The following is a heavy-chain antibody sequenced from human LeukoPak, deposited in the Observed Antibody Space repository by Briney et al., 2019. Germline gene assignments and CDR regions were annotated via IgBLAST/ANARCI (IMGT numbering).Heavy chain of an antibody. J-gene: IGHJ6*03. D-gene: IGHD1-26*01. CDR2: ISVSGSRT. V-gene: IGHV3-23*01. CDR1: RFTFINYA. Sequence: GGSLRLSCAASRFTFINYAMSWVRQAPGKGLEWVSAISVSGSRTYYADSVKGRFTISRDNSNNTLYLQMNSLRVEDTAVYYCAKAGGATYYYYYHMDVWGKGTTVTVSS. CDR3: AKAGGATYYYYYHMDV.